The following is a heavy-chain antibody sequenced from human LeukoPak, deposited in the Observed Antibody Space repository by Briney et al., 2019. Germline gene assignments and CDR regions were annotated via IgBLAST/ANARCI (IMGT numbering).Heavy chain of an antibody. V-gene: IGHV3-11*04. J-gene: IGHJ4*02. D-gene: IGHD4-23*01. CDR1: GFTFSDYY. CDR3: ARESGNAVDD. CDR2: ISSSGSTI. Sequence: GGSLRLSCAASGFTFSDYYMCCIRQAPGKVLEWVSYISSSGSTIYYANSVKGRFTISRDNAKNSLYLQMMSLRAADTAVCYRARESGNAVDDWGQETLVTVPS.